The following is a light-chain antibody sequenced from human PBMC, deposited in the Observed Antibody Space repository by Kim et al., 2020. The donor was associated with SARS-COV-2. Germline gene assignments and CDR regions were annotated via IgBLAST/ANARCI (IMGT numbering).Light chain of an antibody. CDR2: QNT. CDR1: KLGDKS. CDR3: QAWDTSTYV. V-gene: IGLV3-1*01. J-gene: IGLJ1*01. Sequence: SVSPGQTASITCSGDKLGDKSASWYQQRPGQSPVLVIYQNTERPSGIPYRFSGSNSGNTATLTISGTQPNDEADYYCQAWDTSTYVFGTGTRSPS.